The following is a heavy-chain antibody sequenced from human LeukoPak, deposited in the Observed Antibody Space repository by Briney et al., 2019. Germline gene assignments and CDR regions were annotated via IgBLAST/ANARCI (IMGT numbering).Heavy chain of an antibody. J-gene: IGHJ2*01. CDR2: LSGPATRA. CDR3: AKCRGGGGEYWHFDL. CDR1: GFPFSSFA. Sequence: GGSLRLSCAASGFPFSSFAMVWARQAPGKGLEWVSALSGPATRAIYADSVRGRFTISRDNFKNTLYLQMNSLRAEDSAVYYCAKCRGGGGEYWHFDLWGRGILVSVSS. V-gene: IGHV3-23*01. D-gene: IGHD2-15*01.